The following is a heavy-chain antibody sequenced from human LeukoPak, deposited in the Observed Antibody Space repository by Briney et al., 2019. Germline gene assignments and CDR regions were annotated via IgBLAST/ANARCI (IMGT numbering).Heavy chain of an antibody. CDR1: GYTFTSYY. Sequence: AASVKVSCKASGYTFTSYYMHWVRQAPGQGLEWMGIINPSGGSTSYAQKFQGRVTMTRDTSTSTVYMELSSLRSEDTVVYYCARAYYDSSGYLAGPFDYWGQGTLVTVSS. V-gene: IGHV1-46*01. D-gene: IGHD3-22*01. CDR2: INPSGGST. J-gene: IGHJ4*02. CDR3: ARAYYDSSGYLAGPFDY.